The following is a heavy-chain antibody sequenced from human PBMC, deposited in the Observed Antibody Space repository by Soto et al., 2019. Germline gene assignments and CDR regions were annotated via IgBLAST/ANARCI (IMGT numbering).Heavy chain of an antibody. CDR3: ARDLGSSWYPEYFQH. D-gene: IGHD6-13*01. CDR1: GFTFSSYS. CDR2: ISSSSSTI. Sequence: EVQLVESGGGLVQPGGSLRLSCAASGFTFSSYSMNWVRQAPGKGLEWVSYISSSSSTIYYADSVKGRFTISRDNAKNSLYLQMNSLRAEYTAVYYCARDLGSSWYPEYFQHWGQGTLVTVSS. J-gene: IGHJ1*01. V-gene: IGHV3-48*01.